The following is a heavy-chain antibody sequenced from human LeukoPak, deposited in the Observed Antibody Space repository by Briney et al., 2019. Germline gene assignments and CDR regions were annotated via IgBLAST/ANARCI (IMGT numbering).Heavy chain of an antibody. D-gene: IGHD3-9*01. CDR3: ARQSSYYDILTGYLAEYFQH. Sequence: PSQTLSLTCSVSGGSISSDNYYWSWIRQPAGKGLEWIGRVYTSGSTIYNPSLKSRVSISVDTSKNQFSLKLSSVTAADTAVYYCARQSSYYDILTGYLAEYFQHWGQGTLVTVSS. J-gene: IGHJ1*01. CDR1: GGSISSDNYY. V-gene: IGHV4-61*02. CDR2: VYTSGST.